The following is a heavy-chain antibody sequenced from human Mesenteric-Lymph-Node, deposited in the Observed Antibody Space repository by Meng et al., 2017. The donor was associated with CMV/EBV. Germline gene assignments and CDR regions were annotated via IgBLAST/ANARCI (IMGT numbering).Heavy chain of an antibody. J-gene: IGHJ5*02. CDR1: GFTFSSYS. CDR2: ISSSSSYI. V-gene: IGHV3-21*01. D-gene: IGHD3-22*01. CDR3: ATEDHDSSGYYFGSWFDV. Sequence: GESLKISCAASGFTFSSYSMNWVRQAPGKGLEWVSSISSSSSYIYYADSVKGRFTLSRDNSKNTVYLQMNSLRVEDTAVYFCATEDHDSSGYYFGSWFDVWGQGTLVTVSS.